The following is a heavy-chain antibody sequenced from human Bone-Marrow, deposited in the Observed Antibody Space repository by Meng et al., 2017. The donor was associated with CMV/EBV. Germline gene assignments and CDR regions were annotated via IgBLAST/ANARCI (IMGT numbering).Heavy chain of an antibody. Sequence: GGSLRLSCAASGFTFSSFGMHWVRQAPGKGLEWVAFIRYDGSVQYHSDSVKGRFAISRDNSENTLFLQMNSLRAEDTAVYHCAKTYYDFRSGYKGPFDYWGQGTLVTVSS. D-gene: IGHD3-3*01. CDR1: GFTFSSFG. J-gene: IGHJ4*02. CDR2: IRYDGSVQ. CDR3: AKTYYDFRSGYKGPFDY. V-gene: IGHV3-30*02.